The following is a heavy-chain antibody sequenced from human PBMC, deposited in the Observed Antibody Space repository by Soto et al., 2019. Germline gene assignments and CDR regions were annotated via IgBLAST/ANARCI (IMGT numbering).Heavy chain of an antibody. CDR3: AKDISTGHVSGCPDY. D-gene: IGHD6-19*01. CDR1: GFTFDDYA. V-gene: IGHV3-9*01. Sequence: GGSLRLSCAASGFTFDDYAMHWVRQAPGKGLEWVSGISWNSGSIGYADSVKGRFTISRDNAKNSLYLQMNSLRAEDTALYYCAKDISTGHVSGCPDYWGQGTLVTVSS. CDR2: ISWNSGSI. J-gene: IGHJ4*02.